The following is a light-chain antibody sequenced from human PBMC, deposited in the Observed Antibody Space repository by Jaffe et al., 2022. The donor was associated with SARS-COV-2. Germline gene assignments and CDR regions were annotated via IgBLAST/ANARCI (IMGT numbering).Light chain of an antibody. CDR3: SSYTSSGTWV. CDR1: SSDVGGYNY. V-gene: IGLV2-14*03. CDR2: DVS. Sequence: QSALTQPASVSESPGQSITISCTGTSSDVGGYNYVSWYRQHPGTAPKLIIYDVSNRSSGVSNRFSGSKSGNTASLTIFGLQAEDGADYYCSSYTSSGTWVFGGGTRLTVL. J-gene: IGLJ3*02.